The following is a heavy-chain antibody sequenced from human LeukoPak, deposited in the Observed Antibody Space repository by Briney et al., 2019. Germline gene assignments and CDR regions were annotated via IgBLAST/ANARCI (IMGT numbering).Heavy chain of an antibody. CDR3: ARDGRCGGDCYAS. Sequence: GGSLRLSCAASGFSFSSYTMNWVRQAPGKGLEWVSIISSSSTYIYYADSVKGRFTISRDNAKNALYLQMNSLRVEDTAVYYCARDGRCGGDCYASWGQGTLVTVSS. V-gene: IGHV3-21*01. CDR2: ISSSSTYI. D-gene: IGHD2-21*02. J-gene: IGHJ4*02. CDR1: GFSFSSYT.